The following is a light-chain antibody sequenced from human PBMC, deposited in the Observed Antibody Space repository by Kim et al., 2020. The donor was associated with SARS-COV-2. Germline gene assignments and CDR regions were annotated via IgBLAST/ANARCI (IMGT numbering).Light chain of an antibody. V-gene: IGKV3-15*01. CDR1: QFVSGN. CDR2: NTD. CDR3: HQYNNWPRT. Sequence: EVIMTQSPANLSVSPGDTATLSCRASQFVSGNLAWYRQKPGQAPRLLIYNTDTRATGIPARFSGSGSGTEFTLTISSLQSEDFALYYCHQYNNWPRTFGQGTKVDIK. J-gene: IGKJ1*01.